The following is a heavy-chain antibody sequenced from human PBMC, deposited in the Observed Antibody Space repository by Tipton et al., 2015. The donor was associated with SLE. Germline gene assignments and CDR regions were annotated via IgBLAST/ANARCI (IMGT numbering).Heavy chain of an antibody. CDR1: GGSISTTGYF. V-gene: IGHV4-61*02. Sequence: TLSLTCTVSGGSISTTGYFWNWIRQPAGKGLEWIGRGFAGGLTDSNPSLKSRVTMSLDTSKNQFSLKLSSVAAADTAVYYCATDFRAAGNWFDPWGQGTLVTVSS. D-gene: IGHD6-13*01. J-gene: IGHJ5*02. CDR3: ATDFRAAGNWFDP. CDR2: GFAGGLT.